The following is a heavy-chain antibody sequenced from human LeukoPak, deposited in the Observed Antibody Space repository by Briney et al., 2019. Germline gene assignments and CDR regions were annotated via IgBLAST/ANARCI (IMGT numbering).Heavy chain of an antibody. CDR3: ARHGPNDYGGNWDWYFDL. V-gene: IGHV3-21*01. CDR1: GFTFSSYS. J-gene: IGHJ2*01. Sequence: GGSLRLSCAASGFTFSSYSMNWVRQAPGKGREWVSSISSSSSYIYYADSVKGRFTISRDNAKNSLYLQMNSLRAEDTAVYYCARHGPNDYGGNWDWYFDLWGRGTLVTVSS. D-gene: IGHD4-23*01. CDR2: ISSSSSYI.